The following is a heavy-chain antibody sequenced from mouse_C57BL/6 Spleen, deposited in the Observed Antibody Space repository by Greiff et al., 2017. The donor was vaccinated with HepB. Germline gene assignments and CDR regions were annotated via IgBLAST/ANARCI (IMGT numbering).Heavy chain of an antibody. CDR1: GYTFTDYE. V-gene: IGHV1-15*01. CDR2: IDPETGGT. Sequence: QVQLQQSGAELVRPGASVTLSCKASGYTFTDYEMHWVKQTPVHGLEWIGAIDPETGGTAYNQKFKGKAILTADKSSSTAYMELRSLTSEDSAVYYCTRGGYGNPLAMDYWGQGTSVTVSS. CDR3: TRGGYGNPLAMDY. D-gene: IGHD2-1*01. J-gene: IGHJ4*01.